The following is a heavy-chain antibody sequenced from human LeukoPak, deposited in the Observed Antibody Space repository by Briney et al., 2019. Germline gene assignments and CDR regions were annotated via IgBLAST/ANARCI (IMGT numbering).Heavy chain of an antibody. J-gene: IGHJ4*02. CDR1: GGSISSYY. D-gene: IGHD6-13*01. CDR3: ARGSARIAEDYFDY. V-gene: IGHV4-59*01. CDR2: IYYSGST. Sequence: PSETLSLTCTVSGGSISSYYWSWIRQPPGKGLEWIGYIYYSGSTNYNPSLKSRVTISVDTSKNQFSLKLSSVTAADTAVYYCARGSARIAEDYFDYWGQGNLVTVSS.